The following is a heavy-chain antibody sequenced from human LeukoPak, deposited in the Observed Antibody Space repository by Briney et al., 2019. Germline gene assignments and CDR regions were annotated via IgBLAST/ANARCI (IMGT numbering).Heavy chain of an antibody. J-gene: IGHJ4*02. D-gene: IGHD3-22*01. V-gene: IGHV1-2*02. CDR2: INPNSGGT. CDR1: GYTFTGYY. Sequence: ASVKVSCKASGYTFTGYYTHWVRQAPGQGLEWMGWINPNSGGTNYAQKFQGRVTMTRDTSISTAYMELSRLRSDDTAVYYCARGFRAYYYDSSGYPGNFDYWGQGTLVTVSS. CDR3: ARGFRAYYYDSSGYPGNFDY.